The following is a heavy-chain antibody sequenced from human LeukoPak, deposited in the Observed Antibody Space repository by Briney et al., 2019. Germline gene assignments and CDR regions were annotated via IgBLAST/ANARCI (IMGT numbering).Heavy chain of an antibody. CDR3: ARGRENGGYVSRVLDY. CDR2: IMESGDIT. D-gene: IGHD5-12*01. CDR1: GFSFSNYV. J-gene: IGHJ4*02. V-gene: IGHV3-23*01. Sequence: GGSLRLSCVGSGFSFSNYVMRWVRQAPGKELEWVSSIMESGDITYYADSVKGRFTISRDNSKNTLYLQMNSLIAEDTALYYCARGRENGGYVSRVLDYWGQGILVTVSS.